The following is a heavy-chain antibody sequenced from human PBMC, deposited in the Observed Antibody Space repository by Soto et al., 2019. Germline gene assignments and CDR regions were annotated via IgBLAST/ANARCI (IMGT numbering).Heavy chain of an antibody. Sequence: SVKVSCKASGGTFSSYAISWVRQAPGQGLEWMGGIIPIFGTANYAQKFQGRVTITADESTSTAYMELSSLRSEDTAVYYCARGKGQIVVVTAIHAFEIWGQGTMVTVSS. V-gene: IGHV1-69*13. CDR1: GGTFSSYA. CDR3: ARGKGQIVVVTAIHAFEI. CDR2: IIPIFGTA. D-gene: IGHD2-21*02. J-gene: IGHJ3*02.